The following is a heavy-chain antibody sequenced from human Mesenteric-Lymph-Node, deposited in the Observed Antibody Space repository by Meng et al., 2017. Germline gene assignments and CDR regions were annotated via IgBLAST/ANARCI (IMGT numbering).Heavy chain of an antibody. CDR1: GGSMSSTNW. J-gene: IGHJ4*02. Sequence: VPLQGSGPGLVEPSQTLSLTCTVSGGSMSSTNWWSWVRQPPGKGLEWIGEIYHSGSTNYNPSLKSRVSISVDKSKNQFSLKLSSVTAADTAVYYCARADKVRFDYWGQGTLVTVSS. V-gene: IGHV4-4*02. CDR2: IYHSGST. CDR3: ARADKVRFDY.